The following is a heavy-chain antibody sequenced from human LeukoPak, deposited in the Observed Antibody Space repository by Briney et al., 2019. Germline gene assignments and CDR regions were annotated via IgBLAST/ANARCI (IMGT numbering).Heavy chain of an antibody. V-gene: IGHV3-30*18. J-gene: IGHJ4*02. CDR3: AKRAAGSGSYYPYFDS. CDR2: ISYDGSYK. Sequence: PGTSLRLSCAASGFTLSSYAMHWVRQAPGKGLEWVAVISYDGSYKYYADSVKGRFTISRDDLENTLHLQMNSLRAEDSAVYFCAKRAAGSGSYYPYFDSWGQGTLVTVSS. CDR1: GFTLSSYA. D-gene: IGHD3-10*01.